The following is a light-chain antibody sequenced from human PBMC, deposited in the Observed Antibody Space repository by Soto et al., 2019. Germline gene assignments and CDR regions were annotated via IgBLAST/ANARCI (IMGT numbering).Light chain of an antibody. J-gene: IGKJ1*01. CDR1: QGIRSY. Sequence: AIRMTQSPSPLSASTGDRVTITCRASQGIRSYLAWYQQKPGKAPKLLIYAASTLQSGVPSRFSGSGSGTDFTLTISCLQSEDFATYYCQQYYSYPWTFGQGTKVEIK. CDR3: QQYYSYPWT. CDR2: AAS. V-gene: IGKV1-8*01.